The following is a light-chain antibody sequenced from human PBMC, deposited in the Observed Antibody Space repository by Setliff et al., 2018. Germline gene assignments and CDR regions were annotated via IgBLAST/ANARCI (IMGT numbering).Light chain of an antibody. CDR3: SSYAGLNTFVI. CDR2: EVS. CDR1: SSDFGSYKY. Sequence: QSALTQPPSASGSPGQSVTISCTGASSDFGSYKYVSWYQQHPGKAPKLMIYEVSKRPSGVPDRFSGSKSGNTASLTISGLQAEDEAAYYCSSYAGLNTFVIFGGGTKVTVL. J-gene: IGLJ2*01. V-gene: IGLV2-8*01.